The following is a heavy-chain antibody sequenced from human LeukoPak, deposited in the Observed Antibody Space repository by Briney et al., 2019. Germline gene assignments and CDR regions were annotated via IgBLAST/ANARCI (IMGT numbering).Heavy chain of an antibody. CDR1: GFDLSDYY. CDR3: ARRRDYFDY. CDR2: ISSSGGNI. V-gene: IGHV3-11*01. Sequence: GGSLRLSCVVSGFDLSDYYMSWIRQAPRKGLEWISYISSSGGNIYFADSVKGRFTMSRDNARGSLYLQMNSLTADDTAIYYCARRRDYFDYWGQGTLVTVSS. J-gene: IGHJ4*02.